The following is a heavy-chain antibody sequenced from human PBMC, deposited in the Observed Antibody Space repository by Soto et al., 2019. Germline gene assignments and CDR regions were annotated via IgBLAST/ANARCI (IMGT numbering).Heavy chain of an antibody. CDR2: ISGSGDST. Sequence: EVQVLESGGGLVQPGGSLRLSCAASGFAFSNFAMSWVRQAPGKGLEWVSAISGSGDSTYYTDSVKGRFTISRDISKNTLYLQMHSLRAGDTALYYCAKSFSSNWYDYFNYWGQGTLVTVSS. D-gene: IGHD6-13*01. CDR3: AKSFSSNWYDYFNY. V-gene: IGHV3-23*01. CDR1: GFAFSNFA. J-gene: IGHJ4*02.